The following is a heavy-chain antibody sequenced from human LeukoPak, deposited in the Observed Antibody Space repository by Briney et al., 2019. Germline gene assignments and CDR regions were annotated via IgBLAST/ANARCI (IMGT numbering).Heavy chain of an antibody. J-gene: IGHJ4*02. Sequence: PSETLSLTCSVSGGSINTYYWSWIRQPPGKGLEWIGYIYYSGSTNYNSSLKSRVTISVDTSKNQFSLRLNSVTAADTAVYYCARAGAGGGDFDYWGQGTLVTVSS. CDR1: GGSINTYY. D-gene: IGHD2-21*01. CDR3: ARAGAGGGDFDY. V-gene: IGHV4-59*01. CDR2: IYYSGST.